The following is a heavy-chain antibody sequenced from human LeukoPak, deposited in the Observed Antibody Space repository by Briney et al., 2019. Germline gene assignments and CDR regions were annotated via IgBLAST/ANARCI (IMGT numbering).Heavy chain of an antibody. D-gene: IGHD2-2*01. CDR2: IIPIFGTA. CDR1: GGTFSSYA. Sequence: SVKVSCKASGGTFSSYAISWVRQAPGQGLEWMGGIIPIFGTANYAQKFQGRVTITADESTSTAYMELSSLRSEDTAVYYCASNIVVVPAADSGSPYYYYYMDVWGKGTRVTISS. V-gene: IGHV1-69*13. CDR3: ASNIVVVPAADSGSPYYYYYMDV. J-gene: IGHJ6*03.